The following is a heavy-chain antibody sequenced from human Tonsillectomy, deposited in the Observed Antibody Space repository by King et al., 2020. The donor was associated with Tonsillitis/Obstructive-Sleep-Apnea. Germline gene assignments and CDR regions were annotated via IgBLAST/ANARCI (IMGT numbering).Heavy chain of an antibody. CDR1: GYTFTSYC. CDR2: INPSGGST. Sequence: QLVQSGAEVKKPGASVKVSCKASGYTFTSYCMHWVRQAPGQGLEWMGIINPSGGSTSYAQKFQGRVTMTRDTSTSTVYMELSSLRSGDTAVYYCASDITSFGVVIYGMDVWGQGTTVTVSS. J-gene: IGHJ6*02. CDR3: ASDITSFGVVIYGMDV. D-gene: IGHD3-3*01. V-gene: IGHV1-46*01.